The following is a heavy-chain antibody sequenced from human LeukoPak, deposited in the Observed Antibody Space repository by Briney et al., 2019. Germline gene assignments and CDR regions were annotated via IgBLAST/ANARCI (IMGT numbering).Heavy chain of an antibody. V-gene: IGHV3-7*01. CDR3: ARDHQGIFDS. Sequence: PGGSLRLSCAASKFTFGTYWMSWVRQAPGKGLEWVANIKQDGREKNYVDSVKGRFTISRDNAKNSLYLQMYSLRAEDTAVYYCARDHQGIFDSWGQGTLVTVSS. CDR1: KFTFGTYW. J-gene: IGHJ4*02. D-gene: IGHD3-10*01. CDR2: IKQDGREK.